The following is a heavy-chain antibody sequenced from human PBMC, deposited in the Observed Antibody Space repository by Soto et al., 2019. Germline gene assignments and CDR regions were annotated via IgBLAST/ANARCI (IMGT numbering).Heavy chain of an antibody. Sequence: GGSLRLSCAASGFTFSDHNMDWLRQSPGKGLEWVGRIRIKAKSYTTEYAASVEGRFTISRDDSDTSLFLQMNSLKSEDTAVYYCTTAPYGVYDSSGYYYGRFDPWGQGTLVTVSS. V-gene: IGHV3-72*01. D-gene: IGHD3-22*01. CDR2: IRIKAKSYTT. J-gene: IGHJ5*02. CDR3: TTAPYGVYDSSGYYYGRFDP. CDR1: GFTFSDHN.